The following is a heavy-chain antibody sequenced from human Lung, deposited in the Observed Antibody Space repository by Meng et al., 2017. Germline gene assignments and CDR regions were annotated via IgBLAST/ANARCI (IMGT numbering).Heavy chain of an antibody. CDR1: GASFRDYY. V-gene: IGHV4-34*01. CDR3: ARGPNTMGHDFDY. Sequence: KRQQCGHGFLKLSRTLSFLCFVSGASFRDYYWGWIRQPPGKGLECIGEIKHSGSTNYNRSIESPATISVDTSQNNISLKMISVTAADSAVYYCARGPNTMGHDFDYWGQGTLVTVSS. D-gene: IGHD5-24*01. CDR2: IKHSGST. J-gene: IGHJ4*02.